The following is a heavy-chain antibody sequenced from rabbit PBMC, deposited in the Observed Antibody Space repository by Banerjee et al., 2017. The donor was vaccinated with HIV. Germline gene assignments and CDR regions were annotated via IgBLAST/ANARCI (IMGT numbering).Heavy chain of an antibody. CDR3: VRVGGASDGYAFNL. CDR1: GFTISSSYY. CDR2: IYGGIIGST. Sequence: QSLEESGGDLVKPGASLTLTCTASGFTISSSYYMCWVRQAPGKGLEWIACIYGGIIGSTYYASWAKGRFTISKTSSTTVTLQMTSLTAADTATYFCVRVGGASDGYAFNLWGPGTLVTVS. J-gene: IGHJ4*01. V-gene: IGHV1S40*01. D-gene: IGHD6-1*01.